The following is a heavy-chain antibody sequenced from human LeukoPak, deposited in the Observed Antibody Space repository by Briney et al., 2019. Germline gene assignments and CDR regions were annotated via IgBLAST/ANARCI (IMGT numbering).Heavy chain of an antibody. V-gene: IGHV3-23*01. D-gene: IGHD3-9*01. CDR1: GFTFSNYA. J-gene: IGHJ3*02. Sequence: PGGSLRLSCAASGFTFSNYAMNWVRQAPGKGLEWVSLISGSTGSTYYADSVKGRFSISRDNSKNTVYLQMNSLRVEDTAVYYCARARYVNSFYAFDIWGQGTLVTVSS. CDR3: ARARYVNSFYAFDI. CDR2: ISGSTGST.